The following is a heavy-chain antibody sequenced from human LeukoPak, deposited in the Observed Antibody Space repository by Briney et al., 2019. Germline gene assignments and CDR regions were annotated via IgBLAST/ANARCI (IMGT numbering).Heavy chain of an antibody. D-gene: IGHD2-15*01. CDR2: INPNSGGT. Sequence: ASVKVSCKASGYTFTSYYMHWVRQAPGQGLEWMGWINPNSGGTNYAQKFQGRVTMTRDTSISTAYMELSRLRSDDTAVYYCAAIYCSGGSCDRVSFDYWGQGTLVTVSS. CDR1: GYTFTSYY. CDR3: AAIYCSGGSCDRVSFDY. V-gene: IGHV1-2*02. J-gene: IGHJ4*02.